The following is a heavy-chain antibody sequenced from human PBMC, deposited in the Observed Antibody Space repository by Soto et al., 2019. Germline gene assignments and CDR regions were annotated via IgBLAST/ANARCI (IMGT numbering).Heavy chain of an antibody. CDR2: ISSSSSTI. Sequence: GGSLRLSCAASGFTFSSYSMNWVRQAPGKGLEWVSYISSSSSTIYYADSVKGRFTISRDNAKNSLYLQMNSLRDEDTAVYYCARGHGSSGWYIHPLYYFDYWGQGTLVTVSS. CDR1: GFTFSSYS. D-gene: IGHD6-19*01. J-gene: IGHJ4*02. CDR3: ARGHGSSGWYIHPLYYFDY. V-gene: IGHV3-48*02.